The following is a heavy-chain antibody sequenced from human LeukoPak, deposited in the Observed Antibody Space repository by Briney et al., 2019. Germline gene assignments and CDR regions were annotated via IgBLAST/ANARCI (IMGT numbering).Heavy chain of an antibody. CDR2: INHSGST. D-gene: IGHD5-18*01. CDR1: GGSFSGYY. CDR3: ARIQLWSTTWFDP. J-gene: IGHJ5*02. Sequence: SETLSLTCAANGGSFSGYYWSWIRQPPGKGLEWIGEINHSGSTNYNPSLKSRVTISVDTSKNQFSLKLSSVTAADTAVYYCARIQLWSTTWFDPWGQGTLVTVSS. V-gene: IGHV4-34*01.